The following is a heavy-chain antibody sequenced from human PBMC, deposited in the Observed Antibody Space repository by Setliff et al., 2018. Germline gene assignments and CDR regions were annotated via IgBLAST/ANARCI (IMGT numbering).Heavy chain of an antibody. CDR2: IYHSGST. Sequence: SETLSLTCAVSGGSISSSNWWSWVRQPPGKGLEWIGEIYHSGSTNYNPSLKSRVTISVDKSKNQFSLTLSSVTAADTAVYYCARGGGNQLLLYGSNWFDPWGQGTLVTVSS. D-gene: IGHD2-2*01. CDR3: ARGGGNQLLLYGSNWFDP. J-gene: IGHJ5*02. V-gene: IGHV4-4*02. CDR1: GGSISSSNW.